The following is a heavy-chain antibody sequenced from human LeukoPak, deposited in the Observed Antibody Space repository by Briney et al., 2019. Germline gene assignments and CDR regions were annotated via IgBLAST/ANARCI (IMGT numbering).Heavy chain of an antibody. Sequence: GGSLRLSCADSGFTFTAYWMSWVRQAPGKGLEWVANINQDGSEKYYVDSVKGRFTISRDNAKSSLYLQMNSLRAEDTAVYYCARDGCSSTTCSTLGGFNHWGQGTLVTVSS. J-gene: IGHJ4*02. V-gene: IGHV3-7*01. D-gene: IGHD2-2*01. CDR3: ARDGCSSTTCSTLGGFNH. CDR1: GFTFTAYW. CDR2: INQDGSEK.